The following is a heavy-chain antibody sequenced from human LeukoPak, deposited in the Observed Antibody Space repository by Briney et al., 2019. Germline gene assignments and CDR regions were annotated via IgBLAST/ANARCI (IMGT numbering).Heavy chain of an antibody. CDR3: ARTKPVRHFDY. CDR2: ISSSGSTI. V-gene: IGHV3-48*03. J-gene: IGHJ4*02. CDR1: GFTFSSYE. Sequence: GGSLRPSCAASGFTFSSYEMNLVRQAPGKGLEWVSYISSSGSTIYYADSVKGRFTISRGNAKNSLYLQINSLGAEDTAVYYCARTKPVRHFDYWGQGTLVTVSS.